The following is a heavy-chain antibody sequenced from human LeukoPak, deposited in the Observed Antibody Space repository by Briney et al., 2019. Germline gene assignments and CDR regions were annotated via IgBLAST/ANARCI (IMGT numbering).Heavy chain of an antibody. Sequence: GGSLRLSCAASGFTFHDYWLSWVRQAPGKGLEWVGRIKNKADGGTTGYAAPVKDRFTISSDDSENMLYLQMISLKTEDTAVYYCTAGTGTSDFDYWGQGTLVSVSS. CDR3: TAGTGTSDFDY. D-gene: IGHD1-7*01. V-gene: IGHV3-15*01. CDR2: IKNKADGGTT. CDR1: GFTFHDYW. J-gene: IGHJ4*02.